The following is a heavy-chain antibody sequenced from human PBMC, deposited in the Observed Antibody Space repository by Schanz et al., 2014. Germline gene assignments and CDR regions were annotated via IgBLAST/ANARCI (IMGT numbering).Heavy chain of an antibody. CDR2: MWNDGIKT. CDR3: ARDPNTSACLPYFDT. D-gene: IGHD6-19*01. V-gene: IGHV3-30*04. J-gene: IGHJ4*01. CDR1: TSLFSRSV. Sequence: QVDLVESGGGVVQPGRSLTLSCAVSTSLFSRSVIHWVRQAPGKGLEWVAVMWNDGIKTHYADSGKGRFTISRDNSKNTVYLQMNSLRTDDTSMYYCARDPNTSACLPYFDTWGHGTLVTVSS.